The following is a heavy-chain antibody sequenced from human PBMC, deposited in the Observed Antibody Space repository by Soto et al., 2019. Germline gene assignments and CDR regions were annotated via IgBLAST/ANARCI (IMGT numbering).Heavy chain of an antibody. CDR3: AREGDDVLRFLEWLSDGGRHFVH. D-gene: IGHD3-3*01. CDR1: SYSISSGYY. V-gene: IGHV4-38-2*02. CDR2: IYLRGTT. Sequence: PSDTLSLTCAVSSYSISSGYYWAWIRQPPGTGLDWIGTIYLRGTTYYNPSLKSRVTISVDTSKHECSLKLNSVTAADTHGYYCAREGDDVLRFLEWLSDGGRHFVHWGKGTQGTVPS. J-gene: IGHJ4*02.